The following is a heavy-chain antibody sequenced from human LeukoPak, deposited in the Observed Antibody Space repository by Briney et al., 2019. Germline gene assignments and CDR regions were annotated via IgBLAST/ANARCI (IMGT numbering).Heavy chain of an antibody. CDR2: ISYDGSNK. D-gene: IGHD5-18*01. CDR3: AKIRPWIQLWLEMDY. J-gene: IGHJ4*02. CDR1: GFTFSSYG. V-gene: IGHV3-30*18. Sequence: PGRSLRLSCAASGFTFSSYGMHWVRQAPGKGLEWVAVISYDGSNKYYADSVKGRFTISGDNSKNTLYLQMNSLRAEDTAVYYCAKIRPWIQLWLEMDYWGQGTLVTVSS.